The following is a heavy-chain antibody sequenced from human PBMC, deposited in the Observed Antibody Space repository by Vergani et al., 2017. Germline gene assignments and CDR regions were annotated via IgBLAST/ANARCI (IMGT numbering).Heavy chain of an antibody. CDR3: AIYPFRGEQPYYYYGMDV. Sequence: EVQLVESGGGLVKPGGSLRLSCAASGFTFSSYSMNWVRQAPGKGLEWVSSISSSSSYIYYADSVKGRFTISRDNAKNSLYLQMNSLRAEDTAVYYCAIYPFRGEQPYYYYGMDVWGQGTTVTVSS. V-gene: IGHV3-21*01. D-gene: IGHD3-10*01. J-gene: IGHJ6*02. CDR1: GFTFSSYS. CDR2: ISSSSSYI.